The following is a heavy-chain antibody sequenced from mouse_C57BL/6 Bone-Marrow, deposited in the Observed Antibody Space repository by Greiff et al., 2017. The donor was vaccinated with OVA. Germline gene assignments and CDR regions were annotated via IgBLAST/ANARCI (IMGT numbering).Heavy chain of an antibody. CDR3: ARGLRYFDY. CDR1: GYTFTDYY. D-gene: IGHD1-1*01. V-gene: IGHV1-26*01. CDR2: INPNNGGT. J-gene: IGHJ2*01. Sequence: VQLQQSGPELVKPGASVKISCKASGYTFTDYYMNWVKQSHGKSLEWIGDINPNNGGTSYNQKFKGKATLTVDKSSSTAYMELRSLTSEDSAVYYCARGLRYFDYWGQGTTLTVSS.